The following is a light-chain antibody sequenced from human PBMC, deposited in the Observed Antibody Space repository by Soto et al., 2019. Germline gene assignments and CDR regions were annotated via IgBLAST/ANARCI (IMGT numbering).Light chain of an antibody. V-gene: IGKV3-20*01. CDR2: GAS. CDR3: QQYGSSPIT. J-gene: IGKJ5*01. Sequence: EIVLTQSPGTLSLSPGERATLSCRASQSVSSSYLAWYQQKPGQAPRLLIYGASSGATGIPDRFSGSGSGKDFPLTISRLEPEDFAVYYCQQYGSSPITFGQGTRLEIK. CDR1: QSVSSSY.